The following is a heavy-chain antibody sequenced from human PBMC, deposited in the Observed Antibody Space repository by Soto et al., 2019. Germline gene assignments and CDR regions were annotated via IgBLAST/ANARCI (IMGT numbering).Heavy chain of an antibody. D-gene: IGHD3-3*01. J-gene: IGHJ6*02. V-gene: IGHV3-11*06. Sequence: GGSLRLSCAASGFTFSDYYMSWIRQAPGKGLEWVSYISSSSSYTNYADSVKGRFTISRDNAKNSLYLQMNSLRAEDAAVYYCARVVTIFGVVRKDYGMDVWGQGTTVTVSS. CDR2: ISSSSSYT. CDR3: ARVVTIFGVVRKDYGMDV. CDR1: GFTFSDYY.